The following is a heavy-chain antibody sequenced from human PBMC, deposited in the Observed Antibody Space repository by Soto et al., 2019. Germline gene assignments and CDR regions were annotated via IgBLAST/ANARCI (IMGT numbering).Heavy chain of an antibody. Sequence: QVQLVQSGAEVKKPGASVKVSCKASGYTFSTYGFSWVRQAPGQGLEWMGWIGADNGDTNYAQNFHGRXXMXTXXSTNTSYMELRSLTSDVTVVYFCARDWKGAEGFDPWGQGTLVTVSS. J-gene: IGHJ5*02. CDR3: ARDWKGAEGFDP. CDR2: IGADNGDT. CDR1: GYTFSTYG. D-gene: IGHD1-1*01. V-gene: IGHV1-18*01.